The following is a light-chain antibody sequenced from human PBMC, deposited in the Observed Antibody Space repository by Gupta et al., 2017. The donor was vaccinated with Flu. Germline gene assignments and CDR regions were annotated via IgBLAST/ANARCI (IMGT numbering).Light chain of an antibody. CDR3: SSYTRGTASVIAWV. J-gene: IGLJ2*01. CDR1: SSHVGDYNR. V-gene: IGLV2-14*01. Sequence: QSALTPPASVSGSPGQSIIISCTGPSSHVGDYNRVSWYQQHPGKAPKLIIYEVSNRPSGVSNRFSGSKSGNTASLTISGLQADDEADYYCSSYTRGTASVIAWVFGGGTKVTVL. CDR2: EVS.